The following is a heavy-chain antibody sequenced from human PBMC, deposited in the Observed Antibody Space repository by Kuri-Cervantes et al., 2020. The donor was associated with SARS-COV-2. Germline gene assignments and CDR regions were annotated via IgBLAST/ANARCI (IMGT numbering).Heavy chain of an antibody. V-gene: IGHV1-69*13. J-gene: IGHJ6*03. CDR3: ATGTTVTTGVYYYYYMDV. D-gene: IGHD4-17*01. CDR1: GGTFSSYA. Sequence: SVKVSCKASGGTFSSYAVNWVRQAPGQGLEWMGGIIPIFGTPNYAQNFQGRVTITADESTSTAYMELSSLGSEDTAVYYCATGTTVTTGVYYYYYMDVWGKGTTVTVSS. CDR2: IIPIFGTP.